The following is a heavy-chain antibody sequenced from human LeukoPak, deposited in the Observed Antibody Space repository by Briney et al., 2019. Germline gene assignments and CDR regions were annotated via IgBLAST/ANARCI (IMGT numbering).Heavy chain of an antibody. CDR2: VNQDGSGK. CDR3: AKVFVLMRGTPENWFDP. Sequence: GGSLRLSCAASGFTFSSAWMSWVRQAPGKGLEWVANVNQDGSGKYYVDSVKGRFTISKDNAKNSLYLQMNSLRVEDTAVYFCAKVFVLMRGTPENWFDPWGQGTLVTVSS. D-gene: IGHD1-14*01. CDR1: GFTFSSAW. J-gene: IGHJ5*02. V-gene: IGHV3-7*01.